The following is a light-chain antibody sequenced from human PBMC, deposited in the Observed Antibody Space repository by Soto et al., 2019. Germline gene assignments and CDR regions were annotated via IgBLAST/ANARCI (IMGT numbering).Light chain of an antibody. CDR3: QHYGNSPLT. CDR1: QSFSSN. J-gene: IGKJ4*01. V-gene: IGKV3-20*01. CDR2: GTS. Sequence: EIVLAQSPGTLSLSPGERATLSCRASQSFSSNVAWYQQKPGQAPRLLIYGTSIRATGIPDRFSGSGSGTDFTLTISRLEPEDSAVYYCQHYGNSPLTFGGGTKVDIK.